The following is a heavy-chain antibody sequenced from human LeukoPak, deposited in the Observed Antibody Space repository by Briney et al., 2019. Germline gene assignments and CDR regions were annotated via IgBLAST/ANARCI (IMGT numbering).Heavy chain of an antibody. V-gene: IGHV3-23*01. CDR1: GFTLSSFG. D-gene: IGHD3-9*01. CDR2: ISGSSGRT. Sequence: GGSLRLSCAASGFTLSSFGMSWVRQAPGEGLEWVSAISGSSGRTYYADAVKGRFTVSRDISKNTVSLQMNRLRADDTAMYHCAKDRFYDILTGYPDYWGQGTLVTVSS. J-gene: IGHJ4*02. CDR3: AKDRFYDILTGYPDY.